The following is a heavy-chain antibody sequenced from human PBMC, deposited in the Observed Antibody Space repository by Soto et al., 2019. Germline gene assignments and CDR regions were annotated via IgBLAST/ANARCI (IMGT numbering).Heavy chain of an antibody. Sequence: PGESLKISCKGSGYSFTSYWIGWVRQMPGKGLEWMGIIYPGDSDTRYSPSFQGQVTISAGKSISTAYLQWSSLKASDTAMYYCARYSSSLFYYYYGMDVWGQGTTVTVSS. V-gene: IGHV5-51*01. D-gene: IGHD6-13*01. CDR2: IYPGDSDT. J-gene: IGHJ6*02. CDR1: GYSFTSYW. CDR3: ARYSSSLFYYYYGMDV.